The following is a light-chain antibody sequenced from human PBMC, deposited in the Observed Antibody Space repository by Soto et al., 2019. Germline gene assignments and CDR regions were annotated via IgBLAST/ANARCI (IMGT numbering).Light chain of an antibody. Sequence: DIQMTQSPSSLSASVGDSVTITCRASQNIKTYLNWYQQKPGKAPNLLIYAASSLHSGVPSRFSGSGSGTDFTPPISSLQPEDVATYYGQQSFSSPPWTFGQGTKVEIK. CDR3: QQSFSSPPWT. V-gene: IGKV1-39*01. CDR1: QNIKTY. CDR2: AAS. J-gene: IGKJ1*01.